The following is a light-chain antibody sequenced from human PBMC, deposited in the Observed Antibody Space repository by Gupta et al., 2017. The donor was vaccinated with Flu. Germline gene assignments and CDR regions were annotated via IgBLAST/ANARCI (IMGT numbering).Light chain of an antibody. J-gene: IGLJ3*02. CDR2: EIS. CDR1: NSGVGGYKY. CDR3: SSYAGTNSVV. Sequence: SVTISRNGTNSGVGGYKYVSWDHKDPGKAPNLLVYEISKRTAGVPDRFSGSESGNTASLTVSGLQAEEGGDYYCSSYAGTNSVVFGGGTKLTVL. V-gene: IGLV2-8*01.